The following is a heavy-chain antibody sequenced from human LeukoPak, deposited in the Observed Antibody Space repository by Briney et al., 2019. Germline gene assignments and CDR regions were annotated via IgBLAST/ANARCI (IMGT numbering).Heavy chain of an antibody. CDR1: GYTFTDYY. D-gene: IGHD6-19*01. Sequence: GASVKVSCKASGYTFTDYYMHWVRQAPGQGLEWMGSINPNSAGTNYAQKFEGRVTMTRDTSISTAYMELSRLRSDDTAVYYCAREDSGWYVDYWGQGTLVTVSS. J-gene: IGHJ4*02. CDR3: AREDSGWYVDY. CDR2: INPNSAGT. V-gene: IGHV1-2*02.